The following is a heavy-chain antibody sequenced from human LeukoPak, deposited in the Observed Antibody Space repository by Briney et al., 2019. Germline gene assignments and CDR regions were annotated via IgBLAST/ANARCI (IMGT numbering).Heavy chain of an antibody. CDR2: IIPIFGTA. Sequence: ASVKVSCKASGYTFTSYYMHWVRQAPGQGLEWMGRIIPIFGTANYAQKFQGRVTITTDESTSTAYMELSSLRSEDTAVYYCAVLWTQNGVVDYWGQGTLVTVSS. CDR1: GYTFTSYY. V-gene: IGHV1-69*05. D-gene: IGHD2/OR15-2a*01. J-gene: IGHJ4*02. CDR3: AVLWTQNGVVDY.